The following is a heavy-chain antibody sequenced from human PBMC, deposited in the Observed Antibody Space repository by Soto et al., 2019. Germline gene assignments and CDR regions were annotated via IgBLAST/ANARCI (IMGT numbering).Heavy chain of an antibody. D-gene: IGHD2-21*02. V-gene: IGHV1-69*13. Sequence: GASVKVSCKSSGGTFSRHAINWVRQAPGQGLEWMGGIIPLFGTTNYAQKFKGRLTITADESTNTTYMELSSLKSEDAAVYYCGLSDCVGDCFSFDHWGQGILVTVSS. CDR3: GLSDCVGDCFSFDH. CDR1: GGTFSRHA. CDR2: IIPLFGTT. J-gene: IGHJ4*02.